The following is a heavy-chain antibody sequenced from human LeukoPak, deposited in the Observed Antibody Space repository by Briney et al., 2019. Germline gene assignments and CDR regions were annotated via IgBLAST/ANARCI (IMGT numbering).Heavy chain of an antibody. CDR2: IYHSGST. CDR1: GGSISSGGYY. Sequence: SETLSLTCTVSGGSISSGGYYWSWIRQPPGKGLEWIGYIYHSGSTYYNPSLKSRVTISVDTSKNQFSLKLSSVTAADTAVYYCARHKLGSPFDYWGQGTLVTVSS. J-gene: IGHJ4*02. D-gene: IGHD7-27*01. CDR3: ARHKLGSPFDY. V-gene: IGHV4-30-2*01.